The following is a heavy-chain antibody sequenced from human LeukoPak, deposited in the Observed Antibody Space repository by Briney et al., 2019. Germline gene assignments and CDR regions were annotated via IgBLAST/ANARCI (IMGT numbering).Heavy chain of an antibody. CDR2: IGNDGSNK. Sequence: PGGSLRLSCAASGFTFSTFGMHWVRQAPGKGLEWLAFIGNDGSNKYYVDSVKGRFTISRDNSKNTLYLQMNSLRAEDTALYYCAKDTPGAYYDYWGQGTLVTVSS. CDR3: AKDTPGAYYDY. J-gene: IGHJ4*02. CDR1: GFTFSTFG. V-gene: IGHV3-30*02.